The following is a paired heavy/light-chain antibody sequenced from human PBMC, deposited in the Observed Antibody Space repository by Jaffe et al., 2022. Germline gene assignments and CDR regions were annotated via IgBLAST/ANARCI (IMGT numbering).Light chain of an antibody. CDR3: CSYAGTAFV. V-gene: IGLV2-11*01. CDR1: SSDVGGYNY. J-gene: IGLJ1*01. Sequence: QSALTQPRSVSGSPGQSVTISCTGTSSDVGGYNYVSWYQQHPGKAPKLMIYEVSKRPSGVPDRFSGSKSGNTASLTISGLQAEDEADYYCCSYAGTAFVFGAETKVTVL. CDR2: EVS.
Heavy chain of an antibody. V-gene: IGHV3-7*01. J-gene: IGHJ3*02. CDR1: GFTFSSSS. CDR3: ARGSSGAFDI. Sequence: EVQLVESGGGLVQPGGSLRLSCAASGFTFSSSSMNWVRQAPGKGLEWVANIKQDGSDKHYVDSVRGRFTISRDNANKSLYLQMISLRAEDTAVYYCARGSSGAFDIWGQGTMVTVSS. CDR2: IKQDGSDK. D-gene: IGHD3-10*01.